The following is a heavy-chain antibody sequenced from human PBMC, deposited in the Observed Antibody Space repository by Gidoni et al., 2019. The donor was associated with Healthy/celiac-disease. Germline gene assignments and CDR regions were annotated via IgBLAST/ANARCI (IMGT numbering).Heavy chain of an antibody. CDR2: ISGSGGST. J-gene: IGHJ3*02. V-gene: IGHV3-23*01. CDR1: GFPLSIYA. Sequence: EVQLLESGGGLVQPGGSLRLSCAASGFPLSIYAMSWVRQAPGKGLEWVSAISGSGGSTYYADSVKGRFTISRDNSKNTLYLQMNSLRAEDTAVYYCAKDVHSEYSSSSGAFDIWGQGTMVTVSS. D-gene: IGHD6-6*01. CDR3: AKDVHSEYSSSSGAFDI.